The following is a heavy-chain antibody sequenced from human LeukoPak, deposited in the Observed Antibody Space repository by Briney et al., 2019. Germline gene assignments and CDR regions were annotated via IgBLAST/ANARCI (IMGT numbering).Heavy chain of an antibody. CDR3: VRAGGLWFGEFTWFDP. CDR2: ISAYNGNT. D-gene: IGHD3-10*01. J-gene: IGHJ5*02. Sequence: GASVKVSCKASGYTFTSYGISWVRQAPGQGLEWMGWISAYNGNTNYAQKLQGRVTMTTDTSTSTAYMELRSLRSDDTAVYYCVRAGGLWFGEFTWFDPWGQGTLVTVSS. V-gene: IGHV1-18*01. CDR1: GYTFTSYG.